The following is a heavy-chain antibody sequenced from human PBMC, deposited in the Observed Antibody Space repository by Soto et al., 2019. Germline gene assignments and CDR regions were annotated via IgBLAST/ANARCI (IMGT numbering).Heavy chain of an antibody. Sequence: SETLSLTCTVSGGSISSYYWSWIRQPAGKGLEWIGRIYTSGSTNYTPSLKSRVTMSVDTSKNQFSLKLSSVTAADTAVYYCAGGDGYSYGSDYYGMDVWGQGTTVTVSS. D-gene: IGHD5-18*01. V-gene: IGHV4-4*07. CDR2: IYTSGST. CDR1: GGSISSYY. CDR3: AGGDGYSYGSDYYGMDV. J-gene: IGHJ6*02.